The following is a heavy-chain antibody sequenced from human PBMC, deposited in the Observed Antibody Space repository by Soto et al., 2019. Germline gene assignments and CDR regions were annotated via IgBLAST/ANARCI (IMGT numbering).Heavy chain of an antibody. J-gene: IGHJ4*02. V-gene: IGHV1-3*01. D-gene: IGHD1-1*01. CDR2: INADNGDT. CDR3: ARESTRDIDY. Sequence: QVQLVQSGAEVKKPGASVKVSCKASGYTFNNYAMHWVRQAPGQRLEWMGWINADNGDTKYSEKLQDRLTITRDTSATSAYMELTSLTSGDTAVYYCARESTRDIDYWGQGTPVTVSS. CDR1: GYTFNNYA.